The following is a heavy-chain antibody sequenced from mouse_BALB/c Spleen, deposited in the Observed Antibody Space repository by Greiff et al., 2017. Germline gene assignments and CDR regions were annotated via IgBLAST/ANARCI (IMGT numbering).Heavy chain of an antibody. CDR3: ARGVRRGDYAMDD. V-gene: IGHV5-17*02. D-gene: IGHD2-14*01. CDR1: GFTFSSFG. Sequence: DVKLVESGGGLVQPGGSRKLSCAASGFTFSSFGMHWVRQAPEKGLEWVAYISSGSSTIYYADTVKGRFTISRDNPKNTLFLQMTSLRSEDTAMYYCARGVRRGDYAMDDWGQGTSVTVAS. CDR2: ISSGSSTI. J-gene: IGHJ4*01.